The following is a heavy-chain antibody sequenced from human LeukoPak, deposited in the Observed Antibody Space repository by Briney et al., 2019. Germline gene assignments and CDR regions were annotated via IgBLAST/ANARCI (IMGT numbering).Heavy chain of an antibody. J-gene: IGHJ4*02. CDR1: GFTFDDYA. D-gene: IGHD6-19*01. V-gene: IGHV3-9*01. CDR2: ISWNSGSI. Sequence: GRSLRLSCAASGFTFDDYAMHWVRQAPGKGLEWVSGISWNSGSIGYADSVKGRFTISRDNAKNSLYLQMNSLRAEDTALYYCAKDIRAVAGPYYFDYWGQGTLVTVSS. CDR3: AKDIRAVAGPYYFDY.